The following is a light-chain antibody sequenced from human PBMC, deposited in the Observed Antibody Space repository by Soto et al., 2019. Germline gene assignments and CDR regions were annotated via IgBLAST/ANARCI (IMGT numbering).Light chain of an antibody. CDR3: MQALQTPYT. CDR1: QSLLHSNGYNY. V-gene: IGKV2-28*01. CDR2: LGS. J-gene: IGKJ2*01. Sequence: DIVMTQSPLSLPVTPGEPASISCRSSQSLLHSNGYNYLGWYLQKPGQSPQLLIYLGSNRASGVPDRFSGSGSGTDFTLKISRVEAEDVGVYYCMQALQTPYTFGQGTKLAI.